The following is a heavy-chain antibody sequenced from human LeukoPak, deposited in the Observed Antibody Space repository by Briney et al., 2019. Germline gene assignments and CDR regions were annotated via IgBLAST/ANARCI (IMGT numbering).Heavy chain of an antibody. J-gene: IGHJ3*02. CDR2: IYYSGST. V-gene: IGHV4-59*12. CDR1: GGSISSYY. CDR3: AREGYCSSTSCYTRAFDI. Sequence: SETLSLTCTASGGSISSYYWSWIRQPPGKGLEWIGYIYYSGSTNYNPSLKSRVTISVDTSKNQFSLKLSSVTAADTAVYYCAREGYCSSTSCYTRAFDIWGQGTMVTVSS. D-gene: IGHD2-2*02.